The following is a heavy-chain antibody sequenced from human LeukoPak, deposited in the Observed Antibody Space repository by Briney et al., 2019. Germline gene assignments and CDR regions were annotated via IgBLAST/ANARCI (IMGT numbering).Heavy chain of an antibody. CDR1: GGSMSRHC. D-gene: IGHD5-12*01. CDR3: ARLYSGYDIDY. J-gene: IGHJ4*02. Sequence: SETLSLTCTVSGGSMSRHCWSWLRQPPGKGRGWIGYIYYSGSTNYNPSIKSRFTISADTSKNQCSLKLSSLTAADTAVYYCARLYSGYDIDYWGQGSLVTVSS. V-gene: IGHV4-59*11. CDR2: IYYSGST.